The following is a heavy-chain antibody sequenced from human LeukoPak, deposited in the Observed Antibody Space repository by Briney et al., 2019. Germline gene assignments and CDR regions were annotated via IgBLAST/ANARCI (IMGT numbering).Heavy chain of an antibody. J-gene: IGHJ4*02. Sequence: SEXXSLTCTVSGGSISSSSYYWGWIRQPPGKGLEWIGSIYYSGSTYYNPSLRSRVTISVDTSKNQFSLKLSSVTAADTAVYYCASRIAVAGTAFDYWGQGTLVTVSS. CDR2: IYYSGST. CDR1: GGSISSSSYY. D-gene: IGHD6-19*01. V-gene: IGHV4-39*01. CDR3: ASRIAVAGTAFDY.